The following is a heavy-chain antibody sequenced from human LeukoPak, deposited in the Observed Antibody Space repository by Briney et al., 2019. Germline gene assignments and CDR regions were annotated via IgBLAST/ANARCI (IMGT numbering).Heavy chain of an antibody. D-gene: IGHD1-26*01. CDR1: GFTFSSHL. Sequence: GGSLRLSCAASGFTFSSHLMNWVRRAPGKGLEWVANIKEDGSEKYYVDSVKGRFTISRDNAKNSLCLQMNSLRAEDTAIYYCVRSGGYWGQGTLVTVSS. CDR2: IKEDGSEK. CDR3: VRSGGY. J-gene: IGHJ4*02. V-gene: IGHV3-7*05.